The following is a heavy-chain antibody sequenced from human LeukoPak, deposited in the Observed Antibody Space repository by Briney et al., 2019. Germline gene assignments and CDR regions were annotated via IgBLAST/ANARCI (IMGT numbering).Heavy chain of an antibody. V-gene: IGHV4-31*11. CDR2: IYYTGST. Sequence: SQTLSLTCVVSGDSITSGTYYWSWIRQHPGKGLEWIGYIYYTGSTYYNLSLKSRLTISVDTSKNQFSLNVSSVTAADTAVYYCARKLGTYWSFDLWGRGTLVTVSS. CDR1: GDSITSGTYY. D-gene: IGHD7-27*01. CDR3: ARKLGTYWSFDL. J-gene: IGHJ2*01.